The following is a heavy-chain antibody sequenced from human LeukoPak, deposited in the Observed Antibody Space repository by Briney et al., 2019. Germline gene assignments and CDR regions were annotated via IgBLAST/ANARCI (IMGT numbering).Heavy chain of an antibody. CDR1: GFTFSSYA. Sequence: GGSLRLSCAASGFTFSSYAMSWVRQAPGKGLEWVSAISGSGGSTYYADSVKGRFTISRDNAKNTLYLQMNSLRAEDTAVYYCARVAGDSSGYYLVYYYYGMDVWGQGTTVTVSS. D-gene: IGHD3-22*01. CDR2: ISGSGGST. CDR3: ARVAGDSSGYYLVYYYYGMDV. V-gene: IGHV3-23*01. J-gene: IGHJ6*02.